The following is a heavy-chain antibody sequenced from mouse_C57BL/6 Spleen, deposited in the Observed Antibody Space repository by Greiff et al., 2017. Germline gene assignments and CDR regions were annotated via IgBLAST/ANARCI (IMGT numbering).Heavy chain of an antibody. Sequence: VQLQQPGAELVKPGASVKMSCKASGYTFTSYWITWVKQRPGQGLEWIGDIYPGSGSTNYNEKFKSKATLTVDTSSSTAYMQLSSLTSEDSAVYYCARGSYDYDDYYAMDYWRQGTSVTVSS. CDR2: IYPGSGST. J-gene: IGHJ4*01. CDR3: ARGSYDYDDYYAMDY. D-gene: IGHD2-4*01. CDR1: GYTFTSYW. V-gene: IGHV1-55*01.